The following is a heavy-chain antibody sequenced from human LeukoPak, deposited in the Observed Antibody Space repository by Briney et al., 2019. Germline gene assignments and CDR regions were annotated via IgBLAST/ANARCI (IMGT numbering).Heavy chain of an antibody. CDR2: ISSSSSYI. J-gene: IGHJ4*02. Sequence: GGSLRLSCAASGFTFSSYSMNWVRQAPGKGLEWVSSISSSSSYIYYADSVEGRFTISRDNSKNTLYLQMNSLRAEDTAVYYCAKDQDSSGYPTNFAYWGQGTLVTVSS. CDR1: GFTFSSYS. CDR3: AKDQDSSGYPTNFAY. D-gene: IGHD6-19*01. V-gene: IGHV3-21*04.